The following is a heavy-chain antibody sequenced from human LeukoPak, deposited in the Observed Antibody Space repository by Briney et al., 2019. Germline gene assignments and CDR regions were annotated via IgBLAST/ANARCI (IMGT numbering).Heavy chain of an antibody. D-gene: IGHD6-19*01. Sequence: ASVKVSCKASGYTFTSYYIHWVRQAPGQGLEWMGWISGYNGDTNYAQKLQGRVTMTTDTSTTTAYMELRSLRSDDTAFYYCARDPSNTSGWKTWFDTWGQGTLVTVSS. J-gene: IGHJ5*02. CDR1: GYTFTSYY. CDR2: ISGYNGDT. CDR3: ARDPSNTSGWKTWFDT. V-gene: IGHV1-18*04.